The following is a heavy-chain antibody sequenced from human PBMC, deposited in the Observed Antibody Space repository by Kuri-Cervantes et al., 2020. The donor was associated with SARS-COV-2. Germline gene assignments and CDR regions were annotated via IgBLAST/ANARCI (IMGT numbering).Heavy chain of an antibody. J-gene: IGHJ3*02. Sequence: ASVKVSCKASGGTFSSYAISWVRQAPGQGLEWMGWINPNSGGTNYAQKFQGWVTMTRDTSISTAYMELSRLRSDDTATYYCARMTYYYDSRGYFTGPGAFDIWGQGTMVTVSS. D-gene: IGHD3-22*01. CDR2: INPNSGGT. V-gene: IGHV1-2*04. CDR3: ARMTYYYDSRGYFTGPGAFDI. CDR1: GGTFSSYA.